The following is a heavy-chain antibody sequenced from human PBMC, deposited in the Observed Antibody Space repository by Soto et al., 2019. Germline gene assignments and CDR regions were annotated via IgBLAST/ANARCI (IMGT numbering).Heavy chain of an antibody. CDR3: ARAVFPNWFDH. D-gene: IGHD6-19*01. CDR1: GGSISSYY. J-gene: IGHJ5*02. V-gene: IGHV4-59*01. Sequence: PSETLSVTCTVSGGSISSYYWSWIRQPPGKGLEWIGFIYYSGSTNYNPSLKSRVTISVDTAKNQFSLKLSSVTAADTAGYYCARAVFPNWFDHWGQGTLVTVSS. CDR2: IYYSGST.